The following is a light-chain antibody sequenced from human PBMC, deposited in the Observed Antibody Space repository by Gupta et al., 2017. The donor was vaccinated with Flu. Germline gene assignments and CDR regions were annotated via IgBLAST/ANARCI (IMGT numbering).Light chain of an antibody. J-gene: IGKJ1*01. CDR2: GAS. CDR1: QSVSSSY. CDR3: QQYGSSPTT. Sequence: DIVLTPSPGTLSLSPGERATLSCRARQSVSSSYLAWYQQKPGQAPRLLIYGASSRATGIPDRFSGSGSGTDFTLTISRLEPEDFAVYYCQQYGSSPTTFGQGTKVEIK. V-gene: IGKV3-20*01.